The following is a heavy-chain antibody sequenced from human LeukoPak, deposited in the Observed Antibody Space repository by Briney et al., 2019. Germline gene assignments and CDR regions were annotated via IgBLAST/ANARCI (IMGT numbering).Heavy chain of an antibody. CDR2: INPNSGDT. J-gene: IGHJ4*02. Sequence: GASVKVSCKASGYTFTSYYMHWVRQAPGQGLEWMGRINPNSGDTNSAQKFQGRVTMTRDTSINTAYFELTSLTFDDTAVYYCARDKNPTVFDYWGQGTLVTVSS. CDR3: ARDKNPTVFDY. CDR1: GYTFTSYY. V-gene: IGHV1-2*06.